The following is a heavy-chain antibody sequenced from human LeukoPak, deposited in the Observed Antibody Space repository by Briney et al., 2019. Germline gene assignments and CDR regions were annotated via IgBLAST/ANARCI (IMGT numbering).Heavy chain of an antibody. V-gene: IGHV3-48*03. Sequence: GGSLRLSCAASGFIFSSYDMNWVRQAPGKGLEWISYISADSRIIYYADSVRGRFTISRDNAKNSLYLQMNSLRAEDTAVYYCARDRKAPRYYYDSSGYSYYFDYWGQGTLVTVSS. D-gene: IGHD3-22*01. CDR3: ARDRKAPRYYYDSSGYSYYFDY. J-gene: IGHJ4*02. CDR2: ISADSRII. CDR1: GFIFSSYD.